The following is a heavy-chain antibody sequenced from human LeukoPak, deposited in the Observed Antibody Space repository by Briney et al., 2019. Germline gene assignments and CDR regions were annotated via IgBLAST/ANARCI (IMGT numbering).Heavy chain of an antibody. CDR1: GGSISGSSFW. J-gene: IGHJ6*03. CDR3: AREPRGNCSSASCPFYYYMDV. D-gene: IGHD2-2*01. V-gene: IGHV4-39*07. CDR2: IYYSGTT. Sequence: SETLSLTCTVSGGSISGSSFWWAWIRRPPGKGLEWIGNIYYSGTTNYNPSLESRVAILVDTSKNQFSLKLSSVTAADTAVYYCAREPRGNCSSASCPFYYYMDVWGKGTTVTVSS.